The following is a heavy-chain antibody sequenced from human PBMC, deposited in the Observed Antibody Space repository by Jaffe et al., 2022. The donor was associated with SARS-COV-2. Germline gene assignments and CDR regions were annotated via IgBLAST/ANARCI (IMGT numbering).Heavy chain of an antibody. CDR2: IYYSGST. V-gene: IGHV4-59*01. CDR1: GGSISSYY. CDR3: ARARDDFWENWFDP. D-gene: IGHD3-3*01. J-gene: IGHJ5*02. Sequence: QVQLQESGPGLVKPSETLSLTCTVSGGSISSYYWSWIRQPPGKGLEWIGYIYYSGSTNYNPSLKSRVTISVDTSKNQFSLKLSSVTAADTAVYYCARARDDFWENWFDPWGQGTLVTVSS.